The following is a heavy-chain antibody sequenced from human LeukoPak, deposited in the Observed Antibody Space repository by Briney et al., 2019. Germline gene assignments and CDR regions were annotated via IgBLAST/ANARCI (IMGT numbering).Heavy chain of an antibody. J-gene: IGHJ4*02. Sequence: VASVKVSCKASGYTFTGYYIHWVRQAPGQGLEWMGWIDPSSGGTNYAQKFQGRVTMTRDTSISTAYMELSRLRSDDTAVYYCARGSYYYGSGSYPDYWGQGTLVTVSS. D-gene: IGHD3-10*01. CDR1: GYTFTGYY. CDR2: IDPSSGGT. CDR3: ARGSYYYGSGSYPDY. V-gene: IGHV1-2*02.